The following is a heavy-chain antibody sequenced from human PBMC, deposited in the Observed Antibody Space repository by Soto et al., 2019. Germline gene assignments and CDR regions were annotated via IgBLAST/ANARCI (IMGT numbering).Heavy chain of an antibody. CDR3: ARRDSSSWTTYYFDY. CDR2: IYYSGST. CDR1: GGSISSSSYY. V-gene: IGHV4-39*01. J-gene: IGHJ4*02. D-gene: IGHD6-13*01. Sequence: SETLSLTCTVSGGSISSSSYYWGWIRQPPGKGLEWIGSIYYSGSTYYNPSLKSRVTISVDTSKNQFSLKLSSVTAADTAVYNCARRDSSSWTTYYFDYWGQGTLVTVSS.